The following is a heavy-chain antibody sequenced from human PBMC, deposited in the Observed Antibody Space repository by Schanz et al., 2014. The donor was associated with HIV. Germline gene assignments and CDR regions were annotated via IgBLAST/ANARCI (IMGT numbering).Heavy chain of an antibody. J-gene: IGHJ3*02. CDR2: ISESGRYT. CDR1: GFTFSNYA. D-gene: IGHD3-16*01. Sequence: VQLVESGGGVVRPGRSLKLSCAASGFTFSNYAMTWVRQGAGKGLEWVSTISESGRYTYYTDSVKGRFTISRDNSRNTLFHQMDSLRVDDTAVYYCAQMGAFAAFDIWGHGTVVTVSP. V-gene: IGHV3-23*04. CDR3: AQMGAFAAFDI.